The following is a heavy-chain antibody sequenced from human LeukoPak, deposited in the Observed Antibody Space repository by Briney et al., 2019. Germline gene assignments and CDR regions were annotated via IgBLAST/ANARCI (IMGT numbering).Heavy chain of an antibody. CDR2: IRSSGSNI. CDR3: ARESHFGGVIAPPFDY. CDR1: GFTFSSYS. J-gene: IGHJ4*02. D-gene: IGHD3-16*02. Sequence: GGSLRLSCAASGFTFSSYSMNWVRQAPGKGLEWVSYIRSSGSNIYYADSVKGRFTISRDNAKNSLYLQMNSLRAEDTAVYYCARESHFGGVIAPPFDYWGQGTLVTVSS. V-gene: IGHV3-48*04.